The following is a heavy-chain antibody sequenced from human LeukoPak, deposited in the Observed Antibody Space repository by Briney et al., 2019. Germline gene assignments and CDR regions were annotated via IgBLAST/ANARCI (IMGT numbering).Heavy chain of an antibody. CDR1: GLTFSNYW. Sequence: PGGSLRLSCAASGLTFSNYWMDWVRQATGKGLEWVANIKQDGSEKNYVDSVKGRFIISRDNAKNSLYLQMNTLRADDTAVYYCARDGFGTGSNWGQGTLVTVSS. CDR3: ARDGFGTGSN. CDR2: IKQDGSEK. V-gene: IGHV3-7*03. J-gene: IGHJ4*02. D-gene: IGHD3-16*01.